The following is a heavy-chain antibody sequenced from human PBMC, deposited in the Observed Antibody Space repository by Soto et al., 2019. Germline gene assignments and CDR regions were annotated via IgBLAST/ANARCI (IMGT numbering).Heavy chain of an antibody. Sequence: SGPTLVNPTQTLTLTCTFSGFSLSTSGMRVSWIRQPPGKALEWLARIDWDDDKFYSTSLKTRLTISKDTSKNQVVLTMTNMDPVDTATYYCARIQSAGSYDYWGQGTRVTVSS. J-gene: IGHJ4*02. CDR2: IDWDDDK. V-gene: IGHV2-70*04. D-gene: IGHD3-10*01. CDR1: GFSLSTSGMR. CDR3: ARIQSAGSYDY.